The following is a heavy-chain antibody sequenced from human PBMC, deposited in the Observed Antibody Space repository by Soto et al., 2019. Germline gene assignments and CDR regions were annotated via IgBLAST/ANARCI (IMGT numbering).Heavy chain of an antibody. CDR1: VFTFSSYA. J-gene: IGHJ6*01. CDR2: ISGSGGST. D-gene: IGHD4-4*01. Sequence: TGGSLRLSCASSVFTFSSYAISWVRHSPGKWLEWVSAISGSGGSTYYADSVKGRFTISRDNSKNTLYLQMNSLRAEDTAVYYCAKANRGSNFGSYYGMELLGQGTTVIVS. V-gene: IGHV3-23*01. CDR3: AKANRGSNFGSYYGMEL.